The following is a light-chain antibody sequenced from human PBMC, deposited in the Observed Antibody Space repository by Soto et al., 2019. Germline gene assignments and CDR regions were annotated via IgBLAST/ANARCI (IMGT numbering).Light chain of an antibody. J-gene: IGLJ2*01. CDR1: SSNIGSNT. V-gene: IGLV1-44*01. CDR2: SNN. CDR3: AAWDDSLNGLVV. Sequence: QSVLTQPPSASGTPGQRVTISCSGSSSNIGSNTVNWYQQLPGTAPKLLFYSNNQRPSGVPDRFSGSKSGTSASLAISGLQSEEEADYYCAAWDDSLNGLVVFGGGTKLTVL.